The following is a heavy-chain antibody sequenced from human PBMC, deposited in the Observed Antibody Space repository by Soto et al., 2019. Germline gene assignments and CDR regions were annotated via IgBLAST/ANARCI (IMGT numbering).Heavy chain of an antibody. D-gene: IGHD1-26*01. Sequence: GGSLRLSCAASGFTFSTYPMTWVRQAPGKGLEWVSSIHGSGETTYYAESVKGRFIISRDNSKNTLYLEMDSLGVDDTAVYFCARRSSGSYYAAFDVWGQGTKVTVSS. CDR1: GFTFSTYP. CDR2: IHGSGETT. J-gene: IGHJ3*01. V-gene: IGHV3-23*01. CDR3: ARRSSGSYYAAFDV.